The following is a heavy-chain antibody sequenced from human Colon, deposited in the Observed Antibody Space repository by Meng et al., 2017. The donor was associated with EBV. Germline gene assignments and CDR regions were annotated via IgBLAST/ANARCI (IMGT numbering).Heavy chain of an antibody. V-gene: IGHV3-23*01. CDR3: AKNRLWFGEY. Sequence: EVQLLESGGGWVQPGGSLRLSCAASGFSFSSYAMSWVRQAPGKGLEWVSAINGAGVSTYYTDSVKGRFTISRDNSKNTLYLQMNTLRAEDTAVYYCAKNRLWFGEYWGQGTLVTVSS. D-gene: IGHD3-10*01. CDR2: INGAGVST. CDR1: GFSFSSYA. J-gene: IGHJ4*02.